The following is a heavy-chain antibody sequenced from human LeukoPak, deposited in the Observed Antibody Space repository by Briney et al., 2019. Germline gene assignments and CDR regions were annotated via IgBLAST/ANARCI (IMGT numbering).Heavy chain of an antibody. J-gene: IGHJ4*02. Sequence: SETLSLTCTVSGGSISSSSYYWGWLRQPPGQGLEWIGEISLTGLTHYNPSLESRVTVSLDKSKNQLSLNLTSVTAADTAVYYCSRENGAFSPFGYWGQGTLVTVSS. V-gene: IGHV4-39*07. CDR1: GGSISSSSYY. CDR2: ISLTGLT. CDR3: SRENGAFSPFGY. D-gene: IGHD2-8*01.